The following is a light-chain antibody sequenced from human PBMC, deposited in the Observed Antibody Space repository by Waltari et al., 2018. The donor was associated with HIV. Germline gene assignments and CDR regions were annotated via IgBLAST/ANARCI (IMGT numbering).Light chain of an antibody. CDR3: TSYLDTYNVI. Sequence: QSALTQPPSASGSLGQSVTISCTGTSSDVGDYAYVSWYQPHPGKAPKLLIYGVNRRPSGVPDRFSGSKYGNTAFLNVSGLQPEDEAVYHCTSYLDTYNVIFGGGTKLTVL. V-gene: IGLV2-8*01. J-gene: IGLJ2*01. CDR1: SSDVGDYAY. CDR2: GVN.